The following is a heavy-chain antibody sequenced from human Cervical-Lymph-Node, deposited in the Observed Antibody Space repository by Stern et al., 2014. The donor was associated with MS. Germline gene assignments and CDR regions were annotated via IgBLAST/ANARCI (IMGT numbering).Heavy chain of an antibody. Sequence: VQLVQSGAEVKKPGASVKVSCTAAGYIFTAYYIHWLRQAPGQGLVWLGWIHPDRGGTNYAQKFQGRVTMARDTSISTAYMELTSPTSDDTAVYYCARMAYSNIYYAGLDIWGPGTMVTVSS. V-gene: IGHV1-2*02. CDR1: GYIFTAYY. J-gene: IGHJ3*02. CDR3: ARMAYSNIYYAGLDI. D-gene: IGHD6-13*01. CDR2: IHPDRGGT.